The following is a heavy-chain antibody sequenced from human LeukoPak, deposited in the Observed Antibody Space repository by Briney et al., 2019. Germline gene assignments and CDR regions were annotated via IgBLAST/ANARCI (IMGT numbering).Heavy chain of an antibody. CDR1: GYSFTSYC. J-gene: IGHJ3*02. CDR3: ARRSITMIVVVHDALDI. Sequence: GESLKISCKGSGYSFTSYCIGWVRQMPGKGLEWMGIIYPGDSDTRYSPSFQGQVTISADKSISTAYLQWSSLKASDTAMYYCARRSITMIVVVHDALDIWGQGTMVTVSS. V-gene: IGHV5-51*01. CDR2: IYPGDSDT. D-gene: IGHD3-22*01.